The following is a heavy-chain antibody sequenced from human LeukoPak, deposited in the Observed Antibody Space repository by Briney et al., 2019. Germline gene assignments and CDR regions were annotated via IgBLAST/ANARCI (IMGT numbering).Heavy chain of an antibody. Sequence: GGSLRLSCAASGFTFSSYWMHWVCQAPGKGLVWVSRINSDGSSTSYADSVKGRFTISRDNAKNTLYLQMNSLRAEDTAVYYCASEGSSWYYFDYWGQGTLVTVSS. CDR3: ASEGSSWYYFDY. D-gene: IGHD6-13*01. CDR1: GFTFSSYW. CDR2: INSDGSST. V-gene: IGHV3-74*01. J-gene: IGHJ4*02.